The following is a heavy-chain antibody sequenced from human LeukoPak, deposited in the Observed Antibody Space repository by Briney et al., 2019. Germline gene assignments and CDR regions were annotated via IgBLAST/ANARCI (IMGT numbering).Heavy chain of an antibody. CDR3: ARHESAVGALFY. J-gene: IGHJ4*02. CDR2: IYSTGST. V-gene: IGHV4-59*08. Sequence: PSETLSLTCTVSGGSISGYYWSWIRQPPGKGLEWIGYIYSTGSTNSNPSLKSRVTISVDTSNNQFSLKLRSMTAADTAVYFCARHESAVGALFYWGQGTLVTVSS. CDR1: GGSISGYY. D-gene: IGHD1-26*01.